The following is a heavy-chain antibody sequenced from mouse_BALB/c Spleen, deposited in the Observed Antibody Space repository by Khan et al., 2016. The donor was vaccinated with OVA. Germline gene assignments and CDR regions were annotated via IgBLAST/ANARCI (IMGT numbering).Heavy chain of an antibody. CDR1: GYSITSDYA. Sequence: EVQLQESGPGLVKPSQSLSLTCTVTGYSITSDYAWNWIRQFPGNKLEWMGYISYSGSTSYNPSLKSRISITRDTSKNQFFLQLNSVTSEDTATYYCAVGRTYWGQGTLVTVSA. J-gene: IGHJ3*01. D-gene: IGHD4-1*01. CDR3: AVGRTY. CDR2: ISYSGST. V-gene: IGHV3-2*02.